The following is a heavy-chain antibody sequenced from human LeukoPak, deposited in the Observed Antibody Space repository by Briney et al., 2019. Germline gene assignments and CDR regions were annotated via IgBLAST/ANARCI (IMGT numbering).Heavy chain of an antibody. CDR1: GFVFSGVS. CDR2: ISRRSDFI. V-gene: IGHV3-21*01. CDR3: ARDYWSGPTCYPLDL. J-gene: IGHJ4*02. D-gene: IGHD3-3*01. Sequence: PGGSLRLSCAASGFVFSGVSMNWVRQAPGKGLEWVSSISRRSDFIFYADSVKGRFTVSRDNAKNSLFLQLNSLRAEDTALYYCARDYWSGPTCYPLDLWGQGTLVSVSS.